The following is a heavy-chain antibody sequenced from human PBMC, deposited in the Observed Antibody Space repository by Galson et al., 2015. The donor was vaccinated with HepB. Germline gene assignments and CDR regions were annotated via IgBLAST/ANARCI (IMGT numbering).Heavy chain of an antibody. J-gene: IGHJ6*03. CDR1: GYTFTGYY. D-gene: IGHD6-6*01. CDR2: INPNSGGT. V-gene: IGHV1-2*02. Sequence: SVKVSCQASGYTFTGYYMHWVRQAPGQGLEWMGWINPNSGGTNYAQKFQGRVTMTRDTSISTAYMELSRLRSDDTAVYYCARDQKAARLYYYYYYMDVWGKGTTVTVSS. CDR3: ARDQKAARLYYYYYYMDV.